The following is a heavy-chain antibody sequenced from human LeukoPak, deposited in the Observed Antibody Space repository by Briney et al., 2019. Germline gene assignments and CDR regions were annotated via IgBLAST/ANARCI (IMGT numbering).Heavy chain of an antibody. Sequence: PSETLSLTCTVSGGSISSYYWSWIRQPPGKGLEWIGYIYYSGSTNYNPSLKSRVTISVDTSKNQFSLKLSSVTAADTAVYYCAKGIVVVSSMTIIPQTEYFDYWGQGTLVTVSS. V-gene: IGHV4-59*01. CDR2: IYYSGST. CDR1: GGSISSYY. D-gene: IGHD2-21*02. J-gene: IGHJ4*02. CDR3: AKGIVVVSSMTIIPQTEYFDY.